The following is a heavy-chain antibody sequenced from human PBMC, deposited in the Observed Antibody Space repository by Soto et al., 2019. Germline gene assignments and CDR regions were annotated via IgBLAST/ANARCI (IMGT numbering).Heavy chain of an antibody. D-gene: IGHD2-2*01. CDR3: ARDQYCSSTSCYDG. CDR2: IYSGGST. J-gene: IGHJ4*02. CDR1: GFTVSSNY. V-gene: IGHV3-66*01. Sequence: EVQLVESGGGLVQPGGSLRLSCAASGFTVSSNYMSWVRQAPGKGLEWVSVIYSGGSTYYVDSVKGRFTISRDNSKNTLYLQMNSLRAEDTAVYYCARDQYCSSTSCYDGWGQGTLVTVSS.